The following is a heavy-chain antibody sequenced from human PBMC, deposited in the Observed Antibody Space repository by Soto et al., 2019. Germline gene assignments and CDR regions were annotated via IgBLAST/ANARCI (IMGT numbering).Heavy chain of an antibody. D-gene: IGHD3-22*01. CDR1: GGTFSSYA. J-gene: IGHJ4*02. CDR2: IIPIFGTA. CDR3: ARGAGRYYYDSSGYYFDY. V-gene: IGHV1-69*13. Sequence: ASVKVSCKASGGTFSSYAISWVRQAPGQGLEWMGGIIPIFGTANYAQKFQGRVTITADESTSTAYMELSSLRSEDTAVYYCARGAGRYYYDSSGYYFDYWGQGTLVTVSS.